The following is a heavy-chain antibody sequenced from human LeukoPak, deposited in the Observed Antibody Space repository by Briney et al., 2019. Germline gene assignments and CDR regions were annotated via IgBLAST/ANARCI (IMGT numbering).Heavy chain of an antibody. D-gene: IGHD3-10*01. V-gene: IGHV4-34*01. CDR2: INHSGST. Sequence: SETLSLTCAVYGGSFSGYYWSWIRQPPGQGLEWIGEINHSGSTNYNPSLKSRVTISVDTSKNQFSLKLSSVTAADTAVYYCARVGADGSGFLFDYWGQGTLVTVSS. CDR1: GGSFSGYY. CDR3: ARVGADGSGFLFDY. J-gene: IGHJ4*02.